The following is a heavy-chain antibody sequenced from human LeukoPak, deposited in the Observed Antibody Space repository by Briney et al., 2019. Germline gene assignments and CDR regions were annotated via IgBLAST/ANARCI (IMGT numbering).Heavy chain of an antibody. CDR2: ISYDGSNK. V-gene: IGHV3-30-3*01. J-gene: IGHJ4*02. D-gene: IGHD2-15*01. CDR3: ARDLGYCSGGSCYPYFDY. Sequence: PGGSLRLSCAASGFTFSSYAMHWVRQAPGKGLEWVAVISYDGSNKYYADSVKGRFTISRDNSKNTLYLQMNSLRAEDTAVYYCARDLGYCSGGSCYPYFDYWGQGTLVTVSS. CDR1: GFTFSSYA.